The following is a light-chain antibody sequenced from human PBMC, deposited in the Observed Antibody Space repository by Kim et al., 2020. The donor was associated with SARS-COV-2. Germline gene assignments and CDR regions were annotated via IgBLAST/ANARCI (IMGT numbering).Light chain of an antibody. V-gene: IGLV1-40*01. CDR1: SSNIGAGYD. CDR3: QSYDSSLSGSV. J-gene: IGLJ2*01. CDR2: GNS. Sequence: RVTISCTGGSSNIGAGYDVHWYQQLPGTAPNLLLYGNSNRPSGVPDRFSGSKSDTSASLAITGLQAEDEADYYCQSYDSSLSGSVFGGGTQLTVL.